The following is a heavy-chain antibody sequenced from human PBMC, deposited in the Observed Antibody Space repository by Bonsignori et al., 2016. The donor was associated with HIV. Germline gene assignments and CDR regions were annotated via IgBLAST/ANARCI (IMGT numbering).Heavy chain of an antibody. V-gene: IGHV3-23*03. D-gene: IGHD3-3*01. CDR3: AKAARDFWSPNYYYMDV. J-gene: IGHJ6*03. CDR2: IYSGAKTT. Sequence: WIRQPPGKGLEWVSIIYSGAKTTYYADSVKGRFTISRDNSKNTLYLQMNSLRAEDTAVYYCAKAARDFWSPNYYYMDVWGKGTTVTVSS.